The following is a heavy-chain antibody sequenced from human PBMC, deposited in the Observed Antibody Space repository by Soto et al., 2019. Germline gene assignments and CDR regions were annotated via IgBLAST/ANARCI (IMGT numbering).Heavy chain of an antibody. V-gene: IGHV4-59*08. J-gene: IGHJ4*02. Sequence: SETLSLTCTVSGGSISSYYWSWIRQPPGKGLEWIGYIYYSGSTNYNPSLKSRVTISVDTSKNQFSLKLSSVTAADTAVYYCARQPYNWNDPGYFDYWGQGTLVTVSS. CDR2: IYYSGST. CDR1: GGSISSYY. D-gene: IGHD1-1*01. CDR3: ARQPYNWNDPGYFDY.